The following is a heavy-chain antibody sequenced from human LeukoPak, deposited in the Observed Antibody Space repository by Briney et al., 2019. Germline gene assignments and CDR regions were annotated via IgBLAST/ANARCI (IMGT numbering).Heavy chain of an antibody. Sequence: PGGSLRLSCAASGFTFSSFGMHWVRQAPGKGLEWVAVIWYDGNRKNYGDSVKGRFTISRDTSKNTLYLQMNSMRVEETAVYSCARDSSYCSGSTCYSFDYGGQGTLVTVSS. V-gene: IGHV3-33*01. CDR1: GFTFSSFG. J-gene: IGHJ4*02. CDR3: ARDSSYCSGSTCYSFDY. CDR2: IWYDGNRK. D-gene: IGHD2-15*01.